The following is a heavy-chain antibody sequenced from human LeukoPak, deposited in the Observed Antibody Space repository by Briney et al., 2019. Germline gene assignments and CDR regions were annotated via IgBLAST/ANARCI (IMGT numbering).Heavy chain of an antibody. J-gene: IGHJ5*02. V-gene: IGHV3-73*01. CDR3: TRHSYGSGSYYPDNWFDP. D-gene: IGHD3-10*01. Sequence: PGGSLRLSCAASGFTFSGSAMHWVRQASGKGLEWVGRIRSKANSYATAYAASVKGRFTISRDDSKNTAYLQMNSLKTEDTAVYYCTRHSYGSGSYYPDNWFDPWGQGTLVTVSS. CDR2: IRSKANSYAT. CDR1: GFTFSGSA.